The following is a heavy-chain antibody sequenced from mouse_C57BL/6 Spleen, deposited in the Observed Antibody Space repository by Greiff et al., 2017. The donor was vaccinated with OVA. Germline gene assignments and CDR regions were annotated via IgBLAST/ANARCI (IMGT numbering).Heavy chain of an antibody. CDR3: ARPSNRYAMDY. CDR1: GYTFTSYW. D-gene: IGHD2-5*01. Sequence: VKLMESGAELVKPGASVKLSCKASGYTFTSYWMQWVKQRPGQGLEWIGEIDPSDSYTNYNQKFKGKATLTVDTSSSTAYMQLSSLTSEDSAVYYCARPSNRYAMDYWGQGTSVTVSS. CDR2: IDPSDSYT. J-gene: IGHJ4*01. V-gene: IGHV1-50*01.